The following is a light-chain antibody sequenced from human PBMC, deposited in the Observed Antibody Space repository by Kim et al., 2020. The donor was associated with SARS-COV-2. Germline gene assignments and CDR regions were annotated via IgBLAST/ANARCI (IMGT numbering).Light chain of an antibody. J-gene: IGLJ1*01. CDR2: EVN. CDR1: SSGAD. CDR3: SSSPSPSGDFYV. Sequence: SPGQSVSISCTGTSSGADVSWYQQYPGRAPKRIIYEVNNRPSGVPDRFSGSKSGYTASLTVSGLQAEDEADYYCSSSPSPSGDFYVFGPGTKVTVL. V-gene: IGLV2-8*01.